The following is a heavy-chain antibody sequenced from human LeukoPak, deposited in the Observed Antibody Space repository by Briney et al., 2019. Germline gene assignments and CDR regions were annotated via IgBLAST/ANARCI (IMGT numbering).Heavy chain of an antibody. D-gene: IGHD3-10*01. CDR3: ARSQSSELGAFDI. J-gene: IGHJ3*02. CDR2: IRNDGSNK. CDR1: GFTFSSYV. Sequence: GGSLRLSCAASGFTFSSYVMHWVRQAPGKGLEWVAFIRNDGSNKYYADSVKGRFTISRDNSKNTLYLQMNSLRAEDTAVYYCARSQSSELGAFDIWGQGTMVTVSS. V-gene: IGHV3-30*02.